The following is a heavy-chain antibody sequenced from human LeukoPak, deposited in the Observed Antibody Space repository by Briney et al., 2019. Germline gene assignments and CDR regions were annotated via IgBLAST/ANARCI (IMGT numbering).Heavy chain of an antibody. J-gene: IGHJ4*02. CDR2: INSDGSST. Sequence: GGSLRLSCAASGFTFSSYWMHWVRQAPGKGLVWVSRINSDGSSTSYADSVKGRFTISRDNAKNTLYLQMNSLRAEDTAVYYCARAYCTNGVCYPFFDYWGQGTLVTVSS. D-gene: IGHD2-8*01. V-gene: IGHV3-74*01. CDR1: GFTFSSYW. CDR3: ARAYCTNGVCYPFFDY.